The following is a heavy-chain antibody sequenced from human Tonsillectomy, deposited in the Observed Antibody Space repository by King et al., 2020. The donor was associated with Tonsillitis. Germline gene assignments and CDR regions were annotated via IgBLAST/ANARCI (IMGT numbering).Heavy chain of an antibody. D-gene: IGHD6-6*01. V-gene: IGHV1-2*02. CDR3: ARDLEQLVLSFGY. CDR2: INPNSGDT. Sequence: QLVQSGAEMKKPGASVKVSCKASGYTFTDYYLHWVRQAPGQGLEWMGWINPNSGDTNYGQKSQGRVTMTRDTSTSTAYMELSRLTYDDTAMYYCARDLEQLVLSFGYWGQGPLVTVSS. CDR1: GYTFTDYY. J-gene: IGHJ4*02.